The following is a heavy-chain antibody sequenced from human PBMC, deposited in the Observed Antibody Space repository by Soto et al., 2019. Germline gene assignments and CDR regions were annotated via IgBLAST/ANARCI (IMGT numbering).Heavy chain of an antibody. D-gene: IGHD2-15*01. J-gene: IGHJ6*02. CDR2: IIPIFGTA. CDR3: GVVVAALYYYYGMEG. Sequence: SLNVYCKAAGGSYSGYAISRLRLAPEQGLEWMGGIIPIFGTANYAQKFQGRVTITADESTSTAYMELSSLRSEDTAVYYCGVVVAALYYYYGMEGWGQGSTVTV. CDR1: GGSYSGYA. V-gene: IGHV1-69*13.